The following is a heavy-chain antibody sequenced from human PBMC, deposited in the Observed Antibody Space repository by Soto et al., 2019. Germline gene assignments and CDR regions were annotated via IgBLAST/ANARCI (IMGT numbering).Heavy chain of an antibody. CDR3: ARLPFPWGWFDP. CDR2: ISGSGSTI. CDR1: GIVFSDY. V-gene: IGHV3-11*01. J-gene: IGHJ5*02. Sequence: QVQLVESGGGLVKPGGSLRLSCAASGIVFSDYMSWVRQAPGKGLEWLSYISGSGSTIYSADSVKGRFTISRDNATNSLYLQLTNVRTEDTAVYYCARLPFPWGWFDPWGQGTLVTVSS. D-gene: IGHD3-16*01.